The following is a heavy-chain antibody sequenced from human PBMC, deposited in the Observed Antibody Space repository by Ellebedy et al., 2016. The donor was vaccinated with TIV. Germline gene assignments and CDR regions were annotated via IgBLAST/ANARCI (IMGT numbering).Heavy chain of an antibody. D-gene: IGHD3-10*01. Sequence: PGGSLRLSCAASGFTFSSYAMGWVRQAPGKGLEWVSAISGSRGSTYYADSVKGRFTISRDNSKNTLYLQMNSLRAEDTAVYYCAKDNRLKEGNFYFDYWGQGTLVTVSS. V-gene: IGHV3-23*01. CDR1: GFTFSSYA. J-gene: IGHJ4*02. CDR3: AKDNRLKEGNFYFDY. CDR2: ISGSRGST.